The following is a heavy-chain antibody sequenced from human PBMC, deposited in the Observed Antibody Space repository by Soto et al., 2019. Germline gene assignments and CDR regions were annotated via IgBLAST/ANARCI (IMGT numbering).Heavy chain of an antibody. Sequence: SETLSLTCTVSGASISRYYWSWIRQSPGKGLEWIGYLYNTGSTIYNPSLKSRVTMSLDTSKNQFSLKLSSVSAADTAVFYCARGNIAAPYYFEFWGQGTVVTVSS. CDR2: LYNTGST. CDR3: ARGNIAAPYYFEF. J-gene: IGHJ4*02. D-gene: IGHD6-13*01. CDR1: GASISRYY. V-gene: IGHV4-59*01.